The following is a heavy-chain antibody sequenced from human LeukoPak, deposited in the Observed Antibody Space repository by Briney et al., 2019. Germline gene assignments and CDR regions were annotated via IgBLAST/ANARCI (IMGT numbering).Heavy chain of an antibody. CDR3: AREMVAGTFAS. V-gene: IGHV3-11*01. CDR2: IGGSESIV. CDR1: GFSVNDYY. Sequence: GGSLRLSCVVSGFSVNDYYMSWIRQAPGKGREWISDIGGSESIVSYGGSVRDRFTVSRDFAMNSLFLQLNSLSADDTAVYYCAREMVAGTFASWGQGTLVTVSS. D-gene: IGHD1-7*01. J-gene: IGHJ4*02.